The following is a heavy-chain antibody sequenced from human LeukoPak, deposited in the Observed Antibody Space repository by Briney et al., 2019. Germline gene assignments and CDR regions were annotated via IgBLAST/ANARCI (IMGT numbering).Heavy chain of an antibody. CDR2: INHSGST. J-gene: IGHJ4*02. V-gene: IGHV4-34*01. Sequence: SETLSLTCAVYGGSFSGYYWSWIRQPPGKGLEWIGEINHSGSTNYNPSLKSRVTMSVDTSKNQFSLKLSSVTAADTAVYYCARSRDYSNYGSFFDYWGQGTLVTVSS. D-gene: IGHD4-11*01. CDR3: ARSRDYSNYGSFFDY. CDR1: GGSFSGYY.